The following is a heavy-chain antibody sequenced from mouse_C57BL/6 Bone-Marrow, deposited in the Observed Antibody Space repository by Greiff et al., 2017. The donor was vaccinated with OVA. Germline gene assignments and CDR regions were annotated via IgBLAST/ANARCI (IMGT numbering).Heavy chain of an antibody. V-gene: IGHV1-42*01. CDR2: INPSTGGT. CDR3: GRRGDEGDAMDY. D-gene: IGHD3-3*01. J-gene: IGHJ4*01. Sequence: VQLQQSGPELVKPGASVKISCKASGYSFTGYYMNWVKQSPEKSLEWIGEINPSTGGTTYNQKFKAKATLTVDKSSSTAYMQLKSLTAEDSAVYYCGRRGDEGDAMDYWGQGTSVTVSS. CDR1: GYSFTGYY.